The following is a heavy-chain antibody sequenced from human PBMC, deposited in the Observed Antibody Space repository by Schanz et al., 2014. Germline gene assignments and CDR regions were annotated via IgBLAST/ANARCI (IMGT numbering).Heavy chain of an antibody. Sequence: EVQLLESGGGLAQPGGSLRLACAASGFNFNTYAMCWVRQAPGKGLEWVSGLTEGGGGTYYTDAVKGRFTISRDSSKNTLYLQMNSLRAEDTAVYYCAKDHAGSDILTALGNWGQGTLVTVSS. CDR2: LTEGGGGT. D-gene: IGHD3-9*01. CDR1: GFNFNTYA. J-gene: IGHJ4*02. CDR3: AKDHAGSDILTALGN. V-gene: IGHV3-23*01.